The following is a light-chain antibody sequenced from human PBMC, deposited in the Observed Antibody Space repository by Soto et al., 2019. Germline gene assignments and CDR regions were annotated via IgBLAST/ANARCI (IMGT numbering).Light chain of an antibody. CDR2: SAS. CDR1: QSVSGY. J-gene: IGKJ1*01. Sequence: AIQMTQSPASVSASPGDRVTITCRASQSVSGYLAWYQQKPGGAPKLLIYSASTLQSGVPSRFSGSGFGTDFTLAISGLQSEDFATYYCHQYYSFPPWSVGQGTKVDIK. V-gene: IGKV1-8*01. CDR3: HQYYSFPPWS.